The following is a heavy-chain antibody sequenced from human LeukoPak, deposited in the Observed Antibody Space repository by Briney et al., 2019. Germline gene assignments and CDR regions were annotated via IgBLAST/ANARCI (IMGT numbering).Heavy chain of an antibody. D-gene: IGHD3-9*01. J-gene: IGHJ5*02. CDR1: GGSISSSSDY. Sequence: SETLSLTCTVSGGSISSSSDYWGWIRQSPGKGLEWIGSIYYSGNTYFNPSLKSRVTISVDTSKNQFSLRLSSVTAADTAVYYCASDPRSRLLRYLTPWGQGTLVTVSS. CDR3: ASDPRSRLLRYLTP. V-gene: IGHV4-39*07. CDR2: IYYSGNT.